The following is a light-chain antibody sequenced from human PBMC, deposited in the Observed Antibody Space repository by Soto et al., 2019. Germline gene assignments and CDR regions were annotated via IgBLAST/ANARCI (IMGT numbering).Light chain of an antibody. CDR3: QQYGFS. CDR2: DAS. CDR1: QSVSYF. V-gene: IGKV1-5*01. Sequence: DIQMTQSRSTLSASVGDRVTITCRASQSVSYFLAWYQQKPGMAPKLLIHDASSLESGVPSRFSGSGSGREFTLTISSLQPDDSATYYCQQYGFSFGPGTKVEIK. J-gene: IGKJ3*01.